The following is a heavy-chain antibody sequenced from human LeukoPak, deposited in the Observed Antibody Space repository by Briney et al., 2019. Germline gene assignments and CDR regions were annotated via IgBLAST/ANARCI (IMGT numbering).Heavy chain of an antibody. CDR2: MNPNSGNT. J-gene: IGHJ5*02. V-gene: IGHV1-8*03. D-gene: IGHD3-3*01. CDR3: ARAPYYDFLNWFDP. Sequence: ASVKVSCKASGYTFTSYDINWVRQATGQGLEWMGWMNPNSGNTGYAQKFQGRVTIARNTSISTAYMELSSLRSEDTAVYYCARAPYYDFLNWFDPWGQGTLVTVSS. CDR1: GYTFTSYD.